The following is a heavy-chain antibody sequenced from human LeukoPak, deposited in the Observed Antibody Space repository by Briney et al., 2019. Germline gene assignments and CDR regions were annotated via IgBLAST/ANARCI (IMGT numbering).Heavy chain of an antibody. CDR2: IDGDGSST. CDR3: ARGYSGYFYY. Sequence: PGGSLRLSCAASGFTSSSYWMQWVRQAPGKGLVWVSRIDGDGSSTNYADSVKGRFTISRDNAKNTLYLQMNSLRAEDTAVYYCARGYSGYFYYWGQGTLVTVSS. CDR1: GFTSSSYW. D-gene: IGHD5-12*01. V-gene: IGHV3-74*01. J-gene: IGHJ4*02.